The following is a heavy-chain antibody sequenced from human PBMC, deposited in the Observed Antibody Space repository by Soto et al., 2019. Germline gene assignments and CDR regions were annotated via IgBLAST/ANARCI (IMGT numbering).Heavy chain of an antibody. Sequence: PGGSLRLSCAASGFTFSSYSMNWVRQAPGKGLEWVSYISSSSSTIYYADSVKGRFTISRDNAKNSLYLQMNSLRDEDKAVYYCARFINDYYYYYGMDVCGQRSTVPVS. J-gene: IGHJ6*02. D-gene: IGHD1-1*01. CDR1: GFTFSSYS. CDR2: ISSSSSTI. V-gene: IGHV3-48*02. CDR3: ARFINDYYYYYGMDV.